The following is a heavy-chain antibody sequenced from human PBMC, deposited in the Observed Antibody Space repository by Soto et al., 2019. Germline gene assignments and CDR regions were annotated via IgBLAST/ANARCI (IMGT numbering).Heavy chain of an antibody. CDR2: ISYEGSAQ. Sequence: QVQVVESGGGVVQPGRSLRLSCTASGFTFTTFGMHWVRQAPGKGLEWLTVISYEGSAQHYADSVKGRFTISRDNSKNTLYLQMNRLRTEDTAVYYCAKESTPMVATSLDYWGQGILVTVSS. D-gene: IGHD5-12*01. CDR3: AKESTPMVATSLDY. J-gene: IGHJ4*02. V-gene: IGHV3-30*18. CDR1: GFTFTTFG.